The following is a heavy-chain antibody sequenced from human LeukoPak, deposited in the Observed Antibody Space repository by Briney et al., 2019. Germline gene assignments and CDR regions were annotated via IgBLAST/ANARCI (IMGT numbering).Heavy chain of an antibody. J-gene: IGHJ4*02. CDR3: AREDRAVADYSALDY. V-gene: IGHV3-30-3*01. D-gene: IGHD6-19*01. CDR1: GFTLSSYA. Sequence: GGSLTLSCAASGFTLSSYAMLWVRQAPGKGLEWVAVISYDGSNKYYADSVKGRFTISRDNSKNTLYLQMNSRRAEDTAVYYCAREDRAVADYSALDYWGQGTLVTVSS. CDR2: ISYDGSNK.